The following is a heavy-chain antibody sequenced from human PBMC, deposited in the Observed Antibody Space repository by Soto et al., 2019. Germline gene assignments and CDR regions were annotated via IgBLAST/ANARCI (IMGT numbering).Heavy chain of an antibody. CDR2: INAGNGNT. J-gene: IGHJ4*02. CDR1: GYTFTSYA. CDR3: ARGMLGCGGDCPGFDY. D-gene: IGHD2-21*01. V-gene: IGHV1-3*01. Sequence: QVQLVQSGAEVKKPGASVKVSCKASGYTFTSYAMHWVRQGPGQRLEWMGWINAGNGNTKYSQKFQGRVTITRDTSASTAYMELSSLRSEDTAVYYCARGMLGCGGDCPGFDYWGQGTLVTVSS.